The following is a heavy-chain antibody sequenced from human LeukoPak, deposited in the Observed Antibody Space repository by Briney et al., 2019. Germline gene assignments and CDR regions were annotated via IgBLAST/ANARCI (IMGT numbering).Heavy chain of an antibody. CDR3: ARWNYDILTGYRYFDY. CDR2: IYYSGST. Sequence: SETLSLTCTVSGGSISSYYWSWIRQPPGKGLEWIGYIYYSGSTNYNPSLKSRVTISVDTSKNQFSLEVNSLTAADTAVYYCARWNYDILTGYRYFDYWGQGTLVTVSS. J-gene: IGHJ4*02. V-gene: IGHV4-59*01. D-gene: IGHD3-9*01. CDR1: GGSISSYY.